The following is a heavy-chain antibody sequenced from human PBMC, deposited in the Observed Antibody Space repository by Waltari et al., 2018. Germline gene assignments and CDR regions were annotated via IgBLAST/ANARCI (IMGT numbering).Heavy chain of an antibody. Sequence: QLQLQESGPGLVKPSETLSLTCTVSGGSISSSSYYWGWIRQPPGKGLEWIGSIYYSGSTYYNPALKSRVTISVDTSKNQFSLKLSSVTAADTAVYYCARHHSSSSPWGYYFDYWGQGTLVTVSS. D-gene: IGHD6-6*01. J-gene: IGHJ4*02. CDR3: ARHHSSSSPWGYYFDY. V-gene: IGHV4-39*01. CDR1: GGSISSSSYY. CDR2: IYYSGST.